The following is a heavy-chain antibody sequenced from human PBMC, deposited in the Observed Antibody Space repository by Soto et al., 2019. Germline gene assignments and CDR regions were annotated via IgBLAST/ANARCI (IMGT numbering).Heavy chain of an antibody. CDR3: ARVLTTVTTVYYYYYYYMDV. V-gene: IGHV4-39*01. CDR1: GGSISSSSYY. J-gene: IGHJ6*03. Sequence: QLQLQESGPGLVKPSETLSLTCTVSGGSISSSSYYWGWIRQPPGKGLEWIGSIYYSGSTYYNPSLKSRVTISVDTSKNQFSLKLSSVTAADTAVYYCARVLTTVTTVYYYYYYYMDVWGKGTTVTVSS. CDR2: IYYSGST. D-gene: IGHD4-17*01.